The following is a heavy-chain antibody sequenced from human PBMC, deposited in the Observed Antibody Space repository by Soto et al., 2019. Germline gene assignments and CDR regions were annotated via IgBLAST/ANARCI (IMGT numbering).Heavy chain of an antibody. CDR3: SRGRDGYKRGDD. V-gene: IGHV3-21*01. CDR1: GFTFSSYA. J-gene: IGHJ4*02. CDR2: ISSASSYI. D-gene: IGHD5-12*01. Sequence: EVQLVESGGGLVKPGGSLRLSCAASGFTFSSYAMNWVRQAPGKGLEWVSSISSASSYIYYADSVKGRFTISRDNANNSLDLQMNSLRAEDTAVYYCSRGRDGYKRGDDWGQGTLVTVFS.